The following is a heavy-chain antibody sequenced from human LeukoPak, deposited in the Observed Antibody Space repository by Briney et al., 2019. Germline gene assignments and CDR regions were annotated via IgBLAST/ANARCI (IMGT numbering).Heavy chain of an antibody. CDR3: ASVGGITIFGVVIGAFDI. D-gene: IGHD3-3*01. Sequence: GASVKVSCKASGGTFSSYAISWVRQAPGPGLEWMGRIIPILGIANYAQKFQGRVTITADKSTSTAYMELSSLRSEDTAVYYCASVGGITIFGVVIGAFDIWGQGTMVTVSS. CDR2: IIPILGIA. CDR1: GGTFSSYA. V-gene: IGHV1-69*04. J-gene: IGHJ3*02.